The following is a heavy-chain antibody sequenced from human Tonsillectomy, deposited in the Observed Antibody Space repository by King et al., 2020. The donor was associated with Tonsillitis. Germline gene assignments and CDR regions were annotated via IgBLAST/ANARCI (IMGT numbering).Heavy chain of an antibody. D-gene: IGHD2-2*03. CDR3: ARDWISGDDFDI. Sequence: VQLVESGGGLVQPGGSLRLSCAASGFTVSSNYMSWVRQAPGKGLEWVSVSYSGGSTYYADSVKGRFTISRDNSKNTLYLQMNSLRAEDTAVYYCARDWISGDDFDIWGQGTMVTVSS. CDR2: SYSGGST. J-gene: IGHJ3*02. CDR1: GFTVSSNY. V-gene: IGHV3-66*01.